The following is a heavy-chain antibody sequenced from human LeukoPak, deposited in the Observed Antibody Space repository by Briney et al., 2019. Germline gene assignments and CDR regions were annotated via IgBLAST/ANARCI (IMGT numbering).Heavy chain of an antibody. CDR2: ISGNGNTI. J-gene: IGHJ3*02. Sequence: GGSLRLSCAASGFTFSNYEMNWVRQAPGKGLEWLSYISGNGNTIYYADSVKGRFTISRDNSKNTLYLQMNSLRAEDTAVYYCARGTIWFGDAFDIWGQGTVVTVSS. D-gene: IGHD3-10*01. V-gene: IGHV3-48*03. CDR1: GFTFSNYE. CDR3: ARGTIWFGDAFDI.